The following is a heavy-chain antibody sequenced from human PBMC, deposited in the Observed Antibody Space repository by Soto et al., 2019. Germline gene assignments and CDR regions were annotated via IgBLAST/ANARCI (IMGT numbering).Heavy chain of an antibody. CDR2: IYYSGST. CDR3: AALRGYSYGLVFSSFDY. V-gene: IGHV4-31*03. Sequence: IVSGGSISSGGYYWSWIRQHPGKGLEWIGYIYYSGSTYYNPSLKSRVTISVDTSKNQFSLKLSSVTAADTAVYYCAALRGYSYGLVFSSFDYWGQGXLVTVYS. D-gene: IGHD5-18*01. CDR1: GGSISSGGYY. J-gene: IGHJ4*02.